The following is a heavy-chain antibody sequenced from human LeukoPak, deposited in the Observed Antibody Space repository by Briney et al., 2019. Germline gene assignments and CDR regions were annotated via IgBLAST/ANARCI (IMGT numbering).Heavy chain of an antibody. V-gene: IGHV1-3*03. CDR2: INAGNGNA. J-gene: IGHJ4*02. CDR1: GYTFTSYA. D-gene: IGHD5-24*01. Sequence: GASVKVSRKASGYTFTSYAMHWVRQAPGQRLEWMGWINAGNGNAKYSQEFQGRVTITRDTSASTAYMELSSLRSEDMAVYYCAREGQMATIDYWGQGTLVTVSS. CDR3: AREGQMATIDY.